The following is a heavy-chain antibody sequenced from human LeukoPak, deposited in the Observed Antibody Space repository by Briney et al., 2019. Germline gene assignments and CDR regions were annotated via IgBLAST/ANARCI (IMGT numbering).Heavy chain of an antibody. CDR1: GGTFTSYA. CDR3: ARDSLEYGDQNPNYYYYGMDV. CDR2: IIPIFGIA. V-gene: IGHV1-69*04. D-gene: IGHD4-17*01. J-gene: IGHJ6*02. Sequence: SVKVSCKASGGTFTSYAISWVRQAPGQGLEWMGRIIPIFGIANYAQKFQGRVTITADKSTSTAYMELRSLRSEDTAVYYCARDSLEYGDQNPNYYYYGMDVWGQGTTVTVSS.